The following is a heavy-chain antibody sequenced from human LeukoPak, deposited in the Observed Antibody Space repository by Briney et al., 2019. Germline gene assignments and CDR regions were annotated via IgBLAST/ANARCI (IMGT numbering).Heavy chain of an antibody. J-gene: IGHJ4*02. D-gene: IGHD6-19*01. Sequence: PSETLSLTCTVSGASINTKNYYWGWIRQPPGKGLEWIGEINHSGSTNYNPSLKSRVTISVDTSKNQFSLKLSSVTAADTAVYYCARARIAVAGTDYWGQGTLVTVSS. CDR2: INHSGST. CDR3: ARARIAVAGTDY. CDR1: GASINTKNYY. V-gene: IGHV4-39*07.